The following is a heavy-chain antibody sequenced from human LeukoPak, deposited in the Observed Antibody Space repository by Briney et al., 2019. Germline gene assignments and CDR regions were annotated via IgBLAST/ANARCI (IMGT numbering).Heavy chain of an antibody. CDR2: ISHSGTT. V-gene: IGHV4-4*09. CDR1: GVSITTYS. D-gene: IGHD5-24*01. J-gene: IGHJ4*02. CDR3: ARGDGY. Sequence: PSETLSLTCTVSGVSITTYSWTWIRQSAGKGLEWIGVISHSGTTNYNPSLKSRLTMSVDSSKNQYSLMLISVTAADTATYYCARGDGYWGQGILVTVSS.